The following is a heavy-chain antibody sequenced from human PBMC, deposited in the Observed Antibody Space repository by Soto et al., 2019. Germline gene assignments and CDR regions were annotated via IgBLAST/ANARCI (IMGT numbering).Heavy chain of an antibody. CDR3: ARDWRFSSGLDY. CDR2: ISPGGDVT. Sequence: QVQLVQSGAEVKKPGASVTISCKASGFTFTTYFMHWLRQAPGQGLEWMGVISPGGDVTSYAQKFQGRVTVTKDTSTTTGYMDLSSLRSDDTAVYYCARDWRFSSGLDYWGQGTLVTVSS. V-gene: IGHV1-46*01. CDR1: GFTFTTYF. D-gene: IGHD6-19*01. J-gene: IGHJ4*02.